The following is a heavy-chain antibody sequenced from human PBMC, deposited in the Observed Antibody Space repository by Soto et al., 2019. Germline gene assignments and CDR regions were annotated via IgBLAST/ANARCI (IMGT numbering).Heavy chain of an antibody. CDR3: TSLSGSYQY. CDR2: IRSRANGYAT. Sequence: GGSLRLSCAASGSTISGFAMHWVRQASGKGLEWVGRIRSRANGYATAYSASVKGRFIVSRDDSKNTAYLQMNSLKIEDTAVYYCTSLSGSYQYWGQGILVTVSS. CDR1: GSTISGFA. J-gene: IGHJ4*02. V-gene: IGHV3-73*01. D-gene: IGHD1-26*01.